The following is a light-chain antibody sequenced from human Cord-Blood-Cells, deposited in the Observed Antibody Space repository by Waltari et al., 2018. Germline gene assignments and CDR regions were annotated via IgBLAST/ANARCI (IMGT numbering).Light chain of an antibody. CDR2: LGS. CDR1: QGLLHSKGYNY. Sequence: DIVMTQSPLSLPVTPGEPASIPCRSSQGLLHSKGYNYLDWYLQQPGQSPQLLIYLGSNRAARRPNRSSGSVRGTDLTLKISRVEAEDARVYCCRKALQTPGTFNQGTKVEIK. CDR3: RKALQTPGT. V-gene: IGKV2-28*01. J-gene: IGKJ1*01.